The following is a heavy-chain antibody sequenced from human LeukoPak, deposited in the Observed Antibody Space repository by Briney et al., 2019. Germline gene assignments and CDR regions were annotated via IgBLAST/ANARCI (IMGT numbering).Heavy chain of an antibody. CDR2: INHSGST. V-gene: IGHV4-34*01. CDR3: ARGEGRNWNNWFDP. D-gene: IGHD1-1*01. Sequence: PSETLSLTCAVYGGSFSGYYWSWIRQPPGKGLEWIGEINHSGSTNYNPSLKSRVTISVDTPKNQFSLKLSSVTAADTAVYYCARGEGRNWNNWFDPWGQGTLVTVSS. CDR1: GGSFSGYY. J-gene: IGHJ5*02.